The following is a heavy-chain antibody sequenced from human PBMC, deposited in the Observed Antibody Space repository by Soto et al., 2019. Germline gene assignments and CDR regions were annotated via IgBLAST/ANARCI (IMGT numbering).Heavy chain of an antibody. Sequence: QVQLVQSGAEVKKPGASVKVSCKASGYTFTSYDINWVRQATGQGLEWMGWMNPNSGNTGYAQKFQGRVTMTRNTSISPAYMKLSSLRSEDTAVYYCATVPNLYGDYPMHYWYFALWGRGTLVTVS. J-gene: IGHJ2*01. V-gene: IGHV1-8*01. CDR1: GYTFTSYD. CDR2: MNPNSGNT. D-gene: IGHD4-17*01. CDR3: ATVPNLYGDYPMHYWYFAL.